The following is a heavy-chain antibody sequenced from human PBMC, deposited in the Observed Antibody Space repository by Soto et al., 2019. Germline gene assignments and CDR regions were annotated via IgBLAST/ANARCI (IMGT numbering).Heavy chain of an antibody. CDR1: GYTNTSCG. D-gene: IGHD1-1*01. CDR2: ISAYNGNT. V-gene: IGHV1-18*01. J-gene: IGHJ4*02. CDR3: ARDLERLTLDY. Sequence: ASVKVCCKASGYTNTSCGSSWVRQAPGQGLEWMGWISAYNGNTNYAQKLQGRVTMTTDTSTSTAYMELRSLRSDDTAVYYCARDLERLTLDYWGQGTLVTVSS.